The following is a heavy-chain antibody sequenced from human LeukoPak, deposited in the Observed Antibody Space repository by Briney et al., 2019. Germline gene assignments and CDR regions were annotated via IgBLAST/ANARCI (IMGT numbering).Heavy chain of an antibody. Sequence: PSETLSLTCAVSGGSFSGCFWNWIRQPPAKGLEWIGGVNHSGNTNYNPSLKSRVTISIDTSKNHFSLKLSSVTAADAAVYFCARGGYDLNFDYWGQGALVTVSS. CDR2: VNHSGNT. CDR3: ARGGYDLNFDY. V-gene: IGHV4-34*01. CDR1: GGSFSGCF. D-gene: IGHD5-12*01. J-gene: IGHJ4*02.